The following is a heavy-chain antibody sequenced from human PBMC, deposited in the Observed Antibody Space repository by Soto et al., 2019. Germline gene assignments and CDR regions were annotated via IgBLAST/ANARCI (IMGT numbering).Heavy chain of an antibody. J-gene: IGHJ4*02. D-gene: IGHD4-17*01. CDR3: ARSTVSSD. CDR1: VFTFSSFE. V-gene: IGHV3-48*03. Sequence: SLRLSCSASVFTFSSFEMIWFRQAPGKGLEWISYISDSGRTMYYADSVKGRFTISRDNAKNSLYLQMNSLRVEDTALYYCARSTVSSDWGQGTLVTVSS. CDR2: ISDSGRTM.